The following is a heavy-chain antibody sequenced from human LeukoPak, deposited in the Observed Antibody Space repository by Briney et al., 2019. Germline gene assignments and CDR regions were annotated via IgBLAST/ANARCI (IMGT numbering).Heavy chain of an antibody. CDR3: ARRSSAAPGSDFDY. J-gene: IGHJ4*02. CDR2: IYYSGST. Sequence: SETLSLTCTVSGGSISSSSYYWGWIRQPPGRGLEWIGSIYYSGSTYYNPSLKSRVTISVDTSKNQFSLKLSSVTAADTAVYYCARRSSAAPGSDFDYWGQGTLVTVSS. CDR1: GGSISSSSYY. V-gene: IGHV4-39*01. D-gene: IGHD6-13*01.